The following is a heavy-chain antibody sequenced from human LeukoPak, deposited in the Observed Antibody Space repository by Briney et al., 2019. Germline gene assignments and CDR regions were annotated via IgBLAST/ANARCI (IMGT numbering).Heavy chain of an antibody. V-gene: IGHV1-3*01. CDR1: GYTFTSYA. CDR3: ARDYSGSYYRNTFDY. Sequence: ASVKVSCKASGYTFTSYAMHWVRQAPGQRLEWMGWINAGNGNTKYSQRFQGRVTITRDTSASTAYMELSSLRSEDTAVYYCARDYSGSYYRNTFDYWGQGTLVTVSS. CDR2: INAGNGNT. J-gene: IGHJ4*02. D-gene: IGHD1-26*01.